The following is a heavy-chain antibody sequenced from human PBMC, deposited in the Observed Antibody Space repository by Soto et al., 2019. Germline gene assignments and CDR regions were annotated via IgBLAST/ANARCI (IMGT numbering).Heavy chain of an antibody. Sequence: EVQLVESGGGLVQPGGSLRLSCAASGFSFSSYAMNWVRQAPGKGLEWLSYISESSSNIYYADSVKGRFTISRDNAKNSLSLQMNSLRDEDTAVYYCANLFGSSWHVDYWGQGTLVTVSS. CDR1: GFSFSSYA. CDR2: ISESSSNI. D-gene: IGHD6-13*01. CDR3: ANLFGSSWHVDY. V-gene: IGHV3-48*02. J-gene: IGHJ4*02.